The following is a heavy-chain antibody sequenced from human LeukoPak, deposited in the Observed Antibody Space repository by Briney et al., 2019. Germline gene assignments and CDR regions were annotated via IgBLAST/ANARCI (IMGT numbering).Heavy chain of an antibody. D-gene: IGHD3-10*01. CDR1: GFTFSSYA. Sequence: GGSLRLSCAASGFTFSSYAMSWVRQAPGKGLEWVSAISGSGGSTYYADSVKGRFSISRDDSKNTLYLQMDRLSDEDTAVYYCAKDRELLFAHCWFDLWGQGTLVTVSS. J-gene: IGHJ5*02. V-gene: IGHV3-23*01. CDR3: AKDRELLFAHCWFDL. CDR2: ISGSGGST.